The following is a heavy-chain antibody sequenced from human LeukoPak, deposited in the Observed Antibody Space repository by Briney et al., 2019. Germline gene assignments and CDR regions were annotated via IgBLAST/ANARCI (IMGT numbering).Heavy chain of an antibody. CDR3: ARNDYSKGLDY. Sequence: PSQTLSLTCTVSGGSISSGSYYWSWIRQPAGKGLEWIGYIYYSGSTNYNPSLKSRVTISVDTSKNQFSLKLSSVTAADTAVYYCARNDYSKGLDYWGQGTLVTVSS. J-gene: IGHJ4*02. V-gene: IGHV4-61*10. D-gene: IGHD4-11*01. CDR2: IYYSGST. CDR1: GGSISSGSYY.